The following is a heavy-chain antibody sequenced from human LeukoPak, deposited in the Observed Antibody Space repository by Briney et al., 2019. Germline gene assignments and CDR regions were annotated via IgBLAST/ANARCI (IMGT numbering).Heavy chain of an antibody. CDR2: IYSGGST. CDR1: GFTVSSNY. J-gene: IGHJ4*02. CDR3: AVGYSSGWSHFDY. V-gene: IGHV3-66*01. D-gene: IGHD6-19*01. Sequence: GGSLRLSCAASGFTVSSNYMSWVRQAPGKGLEWVSVIYSGGSTYYAGSVKGRFTISRDNSKNTLYLQMNSLRAEDTAVYYCAVGYSSGWSHFDYWGQGTLVTVSS.